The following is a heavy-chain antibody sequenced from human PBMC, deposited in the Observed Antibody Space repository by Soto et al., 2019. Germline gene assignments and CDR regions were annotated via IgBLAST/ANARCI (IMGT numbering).Heavy chain of an antibody. CDR2: ISSSGTAI. CDR1: GFDLNSYA. V-gene: IGHV3-48*02. J-gene: IGHJ4*02. D-gene: IGHD2-15*01. CDR3: SREHCSGGSCSLDY. Sequence: GGSLRLSCTASGFDLNSYAMNWVRQAPGKGLEWVSYISSSGTAIYYADSVKGRFTISRDNAKNSLYLHISSLRDEDTAVYYCSREHCSGGSCSLDYWGQGTLVTVSS.